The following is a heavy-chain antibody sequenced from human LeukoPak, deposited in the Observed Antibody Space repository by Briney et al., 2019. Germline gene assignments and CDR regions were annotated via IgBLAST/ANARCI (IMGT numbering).Heavy chain of an antibody. Sequence: ASVKVSCKASGYTFSGYYIHWVRQAPGRGLEWVGWINPKSGDTNYAQKFQGRVILTRDTSITTSYTELTSLTSDDTAVYYCARASLASAGTRFWGQGTLVTVSS. CDR3: ARASLASAGTRF. CDR2: INPKSGDT. CDR1: GYTFSGYY. D-gene: IGHD6-13*01. J-gene: IGHJ4*02. V-gene: IGHV1-2*02.